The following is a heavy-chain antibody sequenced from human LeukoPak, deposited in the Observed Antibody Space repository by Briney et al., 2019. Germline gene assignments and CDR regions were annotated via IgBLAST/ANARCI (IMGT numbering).Heavy chain of an antibody. CDR1: GFTFSSYW. J-gene: IGHJ4*02. CDR2: IKQDGSEK. V-gene: IGHV3-7*01. CDR3: AGGSFSRRAGITMVRGVITY. D-gene: IGHD3-10*01. Sequence: PGGSLRLSCAASGFTFSSYWMSWVRQAPGKGLEWVANIKQDGSEKYYVDSVKGRFTISRDNAKNSLYLQMNSLRAEDTAVYYCAGGSFSRRAGITMVRGVITYWGQGTLVTVSS.